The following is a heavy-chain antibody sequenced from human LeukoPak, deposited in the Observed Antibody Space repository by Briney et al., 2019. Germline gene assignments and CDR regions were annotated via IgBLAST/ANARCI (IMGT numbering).Heavy chain of an antibody. D-gene: IGHD1-26*01. V-gene: IGHV3-21*01. CDR3: ARGGIITSYAFEI. Sequence: PGGSLRLSCAASGFTFSTYAISWVRRAPGKGLEWVSCISSTSNYIFYADSVRGRFTISRDNAKNSLYLQMNSLRAEDTAVYYCARGGIITSYAFEIWGQGAMVTVSS. CDR1: GFTFSTYA. CDR2: ISSTSNYI. J-gene: IGHJ3*02.